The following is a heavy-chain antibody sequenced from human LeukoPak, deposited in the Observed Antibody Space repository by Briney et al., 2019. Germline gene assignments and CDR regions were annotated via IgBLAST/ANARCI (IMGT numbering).Heavy chain of an antibody. CDR3: ARSPYYDSSGYYFDY. J-gene: IGHJ4*02. CDR2: IIPILGIA. D-gene: IGHD3-22*01. Sequence: SVKVSCKASGGIFSSYAISWVRQAPGQGLEWMGRIIPILGIANYAQKFQGRVTITADKSTSTAYMELSSLRSEDTAVYYCARSPYYDSSGYYFDYWGQGTLVTVSS. CDR1: GGIFSSYA. V-gene: IGHV1-69*04.